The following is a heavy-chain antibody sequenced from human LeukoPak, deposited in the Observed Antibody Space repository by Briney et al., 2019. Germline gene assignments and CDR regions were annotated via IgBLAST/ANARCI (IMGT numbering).Heavy chain of an antibody. CDR3: ARPNSGYDILTGYYSLDAFDI. CDR1: GYTFTGYY. D-gene: IGHD3-9*01. CDR2: INPNSGGT. J-gene: IGHJ3*02. Sequence: ASVKVSFKASGYTFTGYYMHWVRQAPGQGLEWMGWINPNSGGTNYAQKFQGRVTMTRDTSISTAYMELSRLRSDDTAVYYCARPNSGYDILTGYYSLDAFDIWGQGTMVAVSS. V-gene: IGHV1-2*02.